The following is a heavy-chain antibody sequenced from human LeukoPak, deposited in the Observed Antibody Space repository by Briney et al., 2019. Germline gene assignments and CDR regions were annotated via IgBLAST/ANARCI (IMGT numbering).Heavy chain of an antibody. Sequence: GGPLRLSCAASGFTFSSYWMHWVRQAPGKGLVWVSRIKSDGSTNDADSVKGRFTISRDNAKNTVSLQMNSLRAEDTGVYYCARAPSEIGGYYPEYFRHWGQGTLVTASS. V-gene: IGHV3-74*01. CDR1: GFTFSSYW. CDR3: ARAPSEIGGYYPEYFRH. J-gene: IGHJ1*01. D-gene: IGHD3-22*01. CDR2: IKSDGST.